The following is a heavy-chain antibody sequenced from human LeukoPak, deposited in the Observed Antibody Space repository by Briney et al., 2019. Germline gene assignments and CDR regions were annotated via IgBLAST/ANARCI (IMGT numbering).Heavy chain of an antibody. CDR2: IRYDGSNK. CDR1: GFTFSSYG. CDR3: ASWGATHTNWLDP. D-gene: IGHD1-26*01. V-gene: IGHV3-30*02. J-gene: IGHJ5*02. Sequence: QPGGSLRLSCAASGFTFSSYGMHWVRQAPGKGLEWVAFIRYDGSNKYYADSVKGRFTISRDNSKNTLYLQMNSMRAEDTAVYYCASWGATHTNWLDPWGQGTLVTVSS.